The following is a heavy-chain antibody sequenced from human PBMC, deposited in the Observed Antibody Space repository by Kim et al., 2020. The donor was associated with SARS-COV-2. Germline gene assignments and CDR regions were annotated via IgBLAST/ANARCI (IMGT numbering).Heavy chain of an antibody. Sequence: SVKVSCKASGGTFSRYGISWVRQAPGQGLEWMGGIIPILGTANYAQKFQGRVAITADESTSTAYMEMSSLRSEDTAVYYCARANSFVRGVIFGDYNYYYDMGVWGQGTAVTVSS. CDR3: ARANSFVRGVIFGDYNYYYDMGV. CDR2: IIPILGTA. D-gene: IGHD3-10*02. CDR1: GGTFSRYG. V-gene: IGHV1-69*13. J-gene: IGHJ6*02.